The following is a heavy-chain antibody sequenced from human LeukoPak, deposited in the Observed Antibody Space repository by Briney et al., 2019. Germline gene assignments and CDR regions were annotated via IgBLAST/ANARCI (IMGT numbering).Heavy chain of an antibody. CDR3: ARENWENPAS. V-gene: IGHV3-69-1*01. CDR2: ISITGYT. J-gene: IGHJ5*02. Sequence: PGGSLRLSCAASGFTFSDHFMTWLRHAPGKGLEWVSSISITGYTHYADFVECRFTISRDNAKNSLYLQMNSLRAEDTAVYFCARENWENPASWGQGALVTVSS. D-gene: IGHD1-26*01. CDR1: GFTFSDHF.